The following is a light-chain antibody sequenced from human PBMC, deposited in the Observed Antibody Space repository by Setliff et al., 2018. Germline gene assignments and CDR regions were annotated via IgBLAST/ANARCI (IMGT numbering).Light chain of an antibody. CDR2: ANS. Sequence: QSALTQPPSVSGAPGQRVTISCTGSSSNIGAAYDVRWYQHLPGTAPKLLIFANSNRPSGVPDRFSGSKSGTSASLAITGLQAEDEADYYCQSYDSSLSGYVFGTGTKVTVL. J-gene: IGLJ1*01. CDR1: SSNIGAAYD. V-gene: IGLV1-40*01. CDR3: QSYDSSLSGYV.